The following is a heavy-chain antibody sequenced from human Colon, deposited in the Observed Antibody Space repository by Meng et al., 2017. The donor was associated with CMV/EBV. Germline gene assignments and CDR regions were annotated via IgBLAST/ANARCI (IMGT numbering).Heavy chain of an antibody. Sequence: SGFTFSNFAMSWVRQAPGKGLEWVSLIYSGGGDTYYADSVKGRFTISRDNAKNMLYLQMNSLRAEDTAVYYCATSRGPGGYFYGMDAWGQGTTVTVSS. J-gene: IGHJ6*02. D-gene: IGHD1/OR15-1a*01. V-gene: IGHV3-23*03. CDR1: GFTFSNFA. CDR3: ATSRGPGGYFYGMDA. CDR2: IYSGGGDT.